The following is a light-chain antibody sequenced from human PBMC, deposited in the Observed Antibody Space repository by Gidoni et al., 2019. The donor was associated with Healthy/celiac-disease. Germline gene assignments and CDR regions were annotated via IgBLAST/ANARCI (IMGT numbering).Light chain of an antibody. CDR2: DAS. V-gene: IGKV1-33*01. CDR3: QQYDNLPIT. CDR1: QDISNY. Sequence: DIQMTQSPSSLSASVGDRVTITCQASQDISNYLNWYQHKPGKAPKLLIYDASNLETGVPSRFSGSGSGTDFTFTIRSLQPEDIATYYCQQYDNLPITFGQGTRLEIK. J-gene: IGKJ5*01.